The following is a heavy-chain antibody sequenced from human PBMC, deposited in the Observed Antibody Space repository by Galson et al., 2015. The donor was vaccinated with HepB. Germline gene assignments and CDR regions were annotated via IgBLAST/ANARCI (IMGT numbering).Heavy chain of an antibody. V-gene: IGHV4-61*01. D-gene: IGHD4-17*01. CDR1: GGSVSSGSYY. CDR3: AGRTMSLDYGDYWGLDY. J-gene: IGHJ4*02. CDR2: IYYSGST. Sequence: ETLSLTCTVSGGSVSSGSYYWSWIRQPPGKGLEWIGYIYYSGSTSYNPSLKSRVTISVDTSKNQFSLKLSSVTAADTAVYYCAGRTMSLDYGDYWGLDYWAREPWSPSPQ.